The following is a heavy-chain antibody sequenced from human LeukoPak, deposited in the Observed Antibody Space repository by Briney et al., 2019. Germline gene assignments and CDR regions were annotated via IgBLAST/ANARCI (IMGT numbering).Heavy chain of an antibody. CDR1: GFIFSNFW. CDR2: IKQGGSEK. D-gene: IGHD3-16*02. CDR3: AKDLTFGGVIAYPLFDY. V-gene: IGHV3-7*03. Sequence: RTGGSLRLSCAASGFIFSNFWMTWVRQAPGKGLEWVANIKQGGSEKYYVDSVKGRFTISRDNSKNTLYLQMNSLRAEDTAVYYCAKDLTFGGVIAYPLFDYWGQGTLVTVSS. J-gene: IGHJ4*02.